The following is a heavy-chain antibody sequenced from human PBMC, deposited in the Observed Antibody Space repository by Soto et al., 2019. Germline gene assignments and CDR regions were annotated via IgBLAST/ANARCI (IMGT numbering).Heavy chain of an antibody. D-gene: IGHD3-16*01. CDR1: GFTVSSSS. CDR2: IYAAGAT. V-gene: IGHV3-53*02. CDR3: ARDDSFLGAPFHY. J-gene: IGHJ4*02. Sequence: EVDLVETGGGVIQPGGSLRLSCAASGFTVSSSSMSWVRHAPGKGLEWVSLIYAAGATYYGDSVKGPFTISRDTSKNTLSLQQTSLRADDTPVYYCARDDSFLGAPFHYWGQGTLVTVSP.